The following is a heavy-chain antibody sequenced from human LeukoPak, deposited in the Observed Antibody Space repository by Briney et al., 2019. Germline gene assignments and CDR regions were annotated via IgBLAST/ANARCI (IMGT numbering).Heavy chain of an antibody. V-gene: IGHV4-59*11. CDR1: GGSINNHY. D-gene: IGHD5-24*01. J-gene: IGHJ4*02. CDR2: IYYSGTI. Sequence: SETLSLTYTVSGGSINNHYWSWIRQPPGKELEWIGYIYYSGTINYNPSLKSRVTISVDTSKNQFSLKLSSVTAADTAIYYCARSKRDGYNYFDYWGQGTLVTVSS. CDR3: ARSKRDGYNYFDY.